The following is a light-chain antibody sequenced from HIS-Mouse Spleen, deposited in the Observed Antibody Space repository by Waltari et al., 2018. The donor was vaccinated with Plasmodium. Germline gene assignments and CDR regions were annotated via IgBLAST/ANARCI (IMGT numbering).Light chain of an antibody. CDR1: QGISSW. CDR2: AAS. CDR3: QQANSFPWT. V-gene: IGKV1-12*01. J-gene: IGKJ1*01. Sequence: DIQMTQSPSSVSVSVGDRVTITCRASQGISSWLAWSQQKPGKAPKLLIYAASSLQSGVPSRFSGSGSGTDFTLTISSLQPEDFATYYCQQANSFPWTFGQGTKVEIK.